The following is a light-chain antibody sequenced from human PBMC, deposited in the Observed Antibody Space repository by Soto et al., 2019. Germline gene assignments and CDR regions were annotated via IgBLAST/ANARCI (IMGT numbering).Light chain of an antibody. CDR1: QTISSW. V-gene: IGKV1-5*03. J-gene: IGKJ1*01. CDR2: KAS. Sequence: DVQMTQSPSTLSGSVGDRVTITCRASQTISSWLAWYQQKPGKAPKLLIYKASTLKSGVPPRFSGSGSGTDFTLAISSLQPEDSATYYCLQDINYPWTFGQGTKVEIK. CDR3: LQDINYPWT.